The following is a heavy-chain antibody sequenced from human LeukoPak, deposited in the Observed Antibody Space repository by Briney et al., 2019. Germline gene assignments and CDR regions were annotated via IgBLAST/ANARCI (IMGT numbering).Heavy chain of an antibody. CDR3: ARQTVSSWYYFDY. CDR1: GGSISSSTYY. V-gene: IGHV4-39*01. D-gene: IGHD6-13*01. J-gene: IGHJ4*02. CDR2: IYYSGTT. Sequence: PSETLSLTCTVSGGSISSSTYYWGWIRQPPGKGLEWIGTIYYSGTTYYNPSLKSRVTISVDTSKNQFSLKLSSVTAADTAVYYCARQTVSSWYYFDYWGQGTLVTVSS.